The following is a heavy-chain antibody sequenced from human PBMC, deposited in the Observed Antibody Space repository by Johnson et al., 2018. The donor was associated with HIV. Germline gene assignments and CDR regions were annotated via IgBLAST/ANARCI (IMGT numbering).Heavy chain of an antibody. J-gene: IGHJ3*02. Sequence: GVVQPGGSLRLSCAASGFTFSSYGMHWVRQAPGKGLEWVAFIRYDGSNKYYADSVKGRFTISRDYAKNSLYLQMNSLRAEDTAVYYCARVPSAAAGSRGGAFDIWGQGTMVTVSS. V-gene: IGHV3-30*02. CDR1: GFTFSSYG. D-gene: IGHD6-13*01. CDR2: IRYDGSNK. CDR3: ARVPSAAAGSRGGAFDI.